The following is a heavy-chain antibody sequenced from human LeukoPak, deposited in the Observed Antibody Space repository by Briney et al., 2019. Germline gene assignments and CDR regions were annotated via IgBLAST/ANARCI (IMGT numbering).Heavy chain of an antibody. Sequence: SETLSLTCTVSGGSISSYYWSWIRQPPGKGLEWIGYIYYNGSTNYNPSLKSRVTISVDTSKNQFSLKLSSVTAADTAVYYCARAHPSYCGGDCYPIWGQGTMVTVSS. CDR1: GGSISSYY. CDR3: ARAHPSYCGGDCYPI. V-gene: IGHV4-59*01. J-gene: IGHJ3*02. D-gene: IGHD2-21*02. CDR2: IYYNGST.